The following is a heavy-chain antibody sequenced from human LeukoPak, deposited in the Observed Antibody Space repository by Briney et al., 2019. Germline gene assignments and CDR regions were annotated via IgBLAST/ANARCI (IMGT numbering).Heavy chain of an antibody. Sequence: PGGSLRLSCVASGFTFSKYGMHWVRQAPGKGLKWVAFIRYDGGNKYYADSVKGRCTISRDNSKNTLYLQMNSLRAEDTAVYHCAKSTGSIPTHTLDYWGQGTLVTVSS. V-gene: IGHV3-30*02. J-gene: IGHJ4*02. D-gene: IGHD2-21*01. CDR2: IRYDGGNK. CDR3: AKSTGSIPTHTLDY. CDR1: GFTFSKYG.